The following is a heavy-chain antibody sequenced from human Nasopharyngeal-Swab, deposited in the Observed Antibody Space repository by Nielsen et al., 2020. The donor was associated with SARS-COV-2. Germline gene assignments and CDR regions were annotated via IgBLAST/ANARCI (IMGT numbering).Heavy chain of an antibody. CDR1: GFTFSDYY. D-gene: IGHD5-18*01. J-gene: IGHJ4*02. Sequence: GGSLRLSCAASGFTFSDYYMSWIRQAPGKGLEWVSYISSSYGYTNYADSVKGRFTISGDNAKNSLFLQMNTLTAEDTAVYYCARVTGSGYITNHFDYWGQGMLVTVSS. CDR2: ISSSYGYT. CDR3: ARVTGSGYITNHFDY. V-gene: IGHV3-11*05.